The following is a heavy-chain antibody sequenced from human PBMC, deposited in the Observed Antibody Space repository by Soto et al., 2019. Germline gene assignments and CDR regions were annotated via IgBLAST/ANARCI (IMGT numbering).Heavy chain of an antibody. CDR2: ISYDGSNK. CDR3: ARDYYRFNSGYGFSMDV. CDR1: GFTFSSYA. J-gene: IGHJ6*02. Sequence: SLRLSCEASGFTFSSYAMHWVRQAPGKGLEWVAVISYDGSNKYYADSVKGRFTISRDNSKNTLYLQMNSLKAEDTAVYYCARDYYRFNSGYGFSMDVWGQGTTVTVSS. V-gene: IGHV3-30-3*01. D-gene: IGHD5-12*01.